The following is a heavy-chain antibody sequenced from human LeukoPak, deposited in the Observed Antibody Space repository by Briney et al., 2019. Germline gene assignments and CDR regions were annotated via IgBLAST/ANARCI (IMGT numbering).Heavy chain of an antibody. CDR1: GGTFSSYA. J-gene: IGHJ6*02. Sequence: SVKVSCKASGGTFSSYAISWVRQAPGQGLEWMGGIIPIFGTANYARKFQGRVTITADESTSTAYMELSSLRSEDTAMYYCARNVGPGYYDSSGYYFGMDVWGQGTTVTVSS. CDR2: IIPIFGTA. D-gene: IGHD3-22*01. CDR3: ARNVGPGYYDSSGYYFGMDV. V-gene: IGHV1-69*01.